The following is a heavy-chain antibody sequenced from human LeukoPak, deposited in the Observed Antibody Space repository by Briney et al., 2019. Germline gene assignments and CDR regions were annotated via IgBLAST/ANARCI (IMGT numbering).Heavy chain of an antibody. CDR1: GYSFTSYW. CDR2: IYPGDSDT. V-gene: IGHV5-51*01. J-gene: IGHJ6*04. CDR3: ARRSYCSSTSCYSSYYYYYGMDV. D-gene: IGHD2-2*01. Sequence: GEPLKISCKGSGYSFTSYWIGWVRQMPGKGLEWMGIIYPGDSDTRYSPSFQGQVTISADKSISTAYLQWSSLKASDTAMYYCARRSYCSSTSCYSSYYYYYGMDVWGKGTTVTVSS.